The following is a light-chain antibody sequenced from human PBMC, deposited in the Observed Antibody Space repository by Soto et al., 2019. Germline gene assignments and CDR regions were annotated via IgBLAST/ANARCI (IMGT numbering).Light chain of an antibody. V-gene: IGKV1-5*03. Sequence: DIQMTQSPSTLSGSVGDRVTITCRASQTISSWLAWYQQKPGKAPKLLIYKASTLKSGVPSRFSGSGSGTEFTLTISSLQPDDFATYYCQQYSGLWTFGQGTKVDIK. CDR1: QTISSW. CDR3: QQYSGLWT. CDR2: KAS. J-gene: IGKJ1*01.